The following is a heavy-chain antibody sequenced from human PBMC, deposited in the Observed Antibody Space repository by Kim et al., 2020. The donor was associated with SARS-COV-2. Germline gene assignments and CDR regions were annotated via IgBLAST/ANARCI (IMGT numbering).Heavy chain of an antibody. CDR3: TRGADYYNSGSHFYFDL. D-gene: IGHD3-10*01. J-gene: IGHJ4*02. CDR2: IRGKTYGGTT. Sequence: GGSLRLSCTTSGFTFGDYAMNWFRQAPGKGLEWVGFIRGKTYGGTTEYAASVKGRFTISRDDSKSIAYLQMSSLKTEDTAVYYCTRGADYYNSGSHFYFDLWGQGTLVTVSS. V-gene: IGHV3-49*03. CDR1: GFTFGDYA.